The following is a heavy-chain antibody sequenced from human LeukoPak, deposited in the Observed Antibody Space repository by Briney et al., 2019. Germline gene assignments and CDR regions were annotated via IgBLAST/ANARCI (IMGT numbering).Heavy chain of an antibody. D-gene: IGHD3-22*01. V-gene: IGHV1-18*01. CDR2: ISAYNGNT. CDR1: GYTFTSYG. J-gene: IGHJ4*02. Sequence: ASVKVSCKASGYTFTSYGIGWVRQAPGQGLEWMGWISAYNGNTNYAQKLQGRVTMTTDTSTSTAYMELRSLRSDDTAVYYCARDLRITMIVEAFLRGGTAGYWGQGTLVTVSS. CDR3: ARDLRITMIVEAFLRGGTAGY.